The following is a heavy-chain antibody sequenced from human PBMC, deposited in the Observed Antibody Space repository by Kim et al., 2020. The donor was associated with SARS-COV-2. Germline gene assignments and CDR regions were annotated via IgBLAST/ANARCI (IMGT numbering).Heavy chain of an antibody. V-gene: IGHV1-69*01. CDR3: ARVPAGNDAFDI. Sequence: NYAQKYHGRVPITADESTSTAYMELSSLGAEDTAVFYCARVPAGNDAFDIWGQGTMVTVSS. J-gene: IGHJ3*02.